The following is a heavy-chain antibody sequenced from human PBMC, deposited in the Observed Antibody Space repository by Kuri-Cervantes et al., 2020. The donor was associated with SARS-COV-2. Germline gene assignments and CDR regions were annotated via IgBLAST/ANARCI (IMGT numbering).Heavy chain of an antibody. CDR3: ATVRVTIFGVVIIGGWFDP. CDR2: ISYDGSNK. Sequence: GGSLRLSCAASGFTFSSYAMHWVRQAPGKGLEWVAVISYDGSNKYYADSVKGRFTISGDNSKNTLYLQMNSPRAEDTAVYYCATVRVTIFGVVIIGGWFDPWGQGTLVTVSS. CDR1: GFTFSSYA. D-gene: IGHD3-3*01. J-gene: IGHJ5*02. V-gene: IGHV3-30-3*01.